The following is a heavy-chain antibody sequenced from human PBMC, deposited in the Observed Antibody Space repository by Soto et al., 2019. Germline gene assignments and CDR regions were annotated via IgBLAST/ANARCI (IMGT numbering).Heavy chain of an antibody. CDR3: ARGGGFGFNWFDP. CDR1: GGSFSGYY. J-gene: IGHJ5*02. CDR2: INHSGST. V-gene: IGHV4-34*01. D-gene: IGHD3-10*01. Sequence: EALSVTSDDYGGSFSGYYWSWIRQPPGKGLEWIGEINHSGSTNYNPSLKSRVTISVDTSKNQFYLKLSSVTAADTAVYYCARGGGFGFNWFDPWGQGTLVTVSS.